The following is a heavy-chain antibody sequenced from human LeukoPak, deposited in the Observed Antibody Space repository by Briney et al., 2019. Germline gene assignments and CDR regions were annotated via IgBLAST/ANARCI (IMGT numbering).Heavy chain of an antibody. CDR2: ISAYNGNT. V-gene: IGHV1-18*01. CDR3: ATVRYNWNYGLCHWFDP. J-gene: IGHJ5*02. D-gene: IGHD1-7*01. Sequence: ASVKVSCKASGYTFTSYGISWVRQAPGQGLEWMGWISAYNGNTNYAQKLQGRVTMTTDTSTSTAYMELRSLRSEDTAVYYCATVRYNWNYGLCHWFDPWGQGTLVTVSS. CDR1: GYTFTSYG.